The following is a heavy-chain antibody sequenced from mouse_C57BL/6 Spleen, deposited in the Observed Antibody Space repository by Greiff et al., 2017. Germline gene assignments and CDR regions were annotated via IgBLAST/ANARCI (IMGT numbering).Heavy chain of an antibody. Sequence: QVQLQQSGPELVKPGASVKISCKASGYAFSSSWMNWVKQRPGKGLEWIGRIYPGDGDTNYNGKFKGKATLTADKSSSTDYMQLSSLTSEDSAVYFCARHYGSRYWYFDVWGTGTTVTVSS. CDR3: ARHYGSRYWYFDV. CDR2: IYPGDGDT. J-gene: IGHJ1*03. CDR1: GYAFSSSW. V-gene: IGHV1-82*01. D-gene: IGHD1-1*01.